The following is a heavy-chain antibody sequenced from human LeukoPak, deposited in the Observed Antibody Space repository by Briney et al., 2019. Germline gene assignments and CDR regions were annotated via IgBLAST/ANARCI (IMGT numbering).Heavy chain of an antibody. CDR1: GDSISSNSYY. Sequence: PSETLSLTCTVSGDSISSNSYYWGWIRQPPGKGLEWIGSIYYSGSTYYNPSLKSRVTISVDTSKNQFSLKLSSVTAADTAVYYCARVGRPLIVGARDAFDIWGQGTMVTVSS. V-gene: IGHV4-39*07. CDR3: ARVGRPLIVGARDAFDI. J-gene: IGHJ3*02. D-gene: IGHD1-26*01. CDR2: IYYSGST.